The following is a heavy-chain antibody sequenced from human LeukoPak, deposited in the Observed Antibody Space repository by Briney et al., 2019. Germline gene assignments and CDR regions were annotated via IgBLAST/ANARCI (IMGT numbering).Heavy chain of an antibody. CDR2: IYPSDFDT. CDR3: AGSGTTGTRWFDP. Sequence: GESLKISCKGYGYSFTSYWIAWVRQMPRMGLEWMGSIYPSDFDTRYSPSFQGQVPISADKSISTPYLQWSSVKASDTAMYYCAGSGTTGTRWFDPWGQGTLVTVSS. D-gene: IGHD1-1*01. V-gene: IGHV5-51*01. CDR1: GYSFTSYW. J-gene: IGHJ5*02.